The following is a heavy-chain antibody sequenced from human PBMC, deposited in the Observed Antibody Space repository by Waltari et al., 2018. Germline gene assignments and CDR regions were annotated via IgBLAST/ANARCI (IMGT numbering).Heavy chain of an antibody. Sequence: QLQLQESGPGLVKPSETLSLTCTVSGGSISSSSYYWGWIRQPPGKGLEWIGSIYYSGRTYYNPSLKSRVTISVDTSKNQFSLKLSSVTAADTAVYYCARHWGPNAFDIWGQGTMVTVSS. D-gene: IGHD3-16*01. CDR3: ARHWGPNAFDI. CDR1: GGSISSSSYY. J-gene: IGHJ3*02. V-gene: IGHV4-39*01. CDR2: IYYSGRT.